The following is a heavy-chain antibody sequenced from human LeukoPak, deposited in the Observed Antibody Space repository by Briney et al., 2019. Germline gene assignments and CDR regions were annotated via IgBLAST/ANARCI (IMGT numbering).Heavy chain of an antibody. CDR3: AKAAGRVATITNFDY. CDR1: GFTFSSYG. V-gene: IGHV3-30*18. D-gene: IGHD5-12*01. J-gene: IGHJ4*02. Sequence: GGSLRLSCAASGFTFSSYGMHWVRQAPGKGLERVAVISYDGSNKYYADSVKGRFTISRDNSKNTLYLQMNSLRAEDTAVYYCAKAAGRVATITNFDYWGQGTLVTVSS. CDR2: ISYDGSNK.